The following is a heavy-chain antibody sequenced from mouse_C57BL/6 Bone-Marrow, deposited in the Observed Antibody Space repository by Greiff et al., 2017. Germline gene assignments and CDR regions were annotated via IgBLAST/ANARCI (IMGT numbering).Heavy chain of an antibody. CDR2: IDPENGDT. CDR1: GFNIKDDY. Sequence: EVQLQQSGAELVRPGASVKLSCTASGFNIKDDYMHWVKQRPEQGLEWIGWIDPENGDTAYASKFQGKATITADTSSNTAYLQLSSLTSEDTAVYYCTTGYDGPWFAYWGQGTLVTVSA. CDR3: TTGYDGPWFAY. V-gene: IGHV14-4*01. J-gene: IGHJ3*01. D-gene: IGHD2-12*01.